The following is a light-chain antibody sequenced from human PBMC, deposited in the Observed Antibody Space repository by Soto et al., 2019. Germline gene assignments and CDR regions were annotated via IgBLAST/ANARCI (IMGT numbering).Light chain of an antibody. Sequence: IVLTQSPGTLSLSPGERATLSCRASQSVSSSYLAWYQQKPGQAPRLLIYGASSRATGIPDRFSGSGSGTDFTLTISRLEPEDFAVYYCQQYASSPTLGQGTKADSK. CDR3: QQYASSPT. J-gene: IGKJ1*01. CDR1: QSVSSSY. V-gene: IGKV3-20*01. CDR2: GAS.